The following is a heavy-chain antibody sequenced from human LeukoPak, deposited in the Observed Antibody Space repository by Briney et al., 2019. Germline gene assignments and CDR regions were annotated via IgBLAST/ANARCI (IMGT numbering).Heavy chain of an antibody. CDR3: ARLLWSGETSFDY. D-gene: IGHD3-10*01. Sequence: SETLSLTCTVSSGSVNIGASYWGWVRQSPGVGLEWIGTVYSTGGTYYNPSLRSRLTISLDASKRQFSLKMTSVTAADTAVYYCARLLWSGETSFDYWGQGTLVTVSS. V-gene: IGHV4-39*07. CDR2: VYSTGGT. CDR1: SGSVNIGASY. J-gene: IGHJ4*02.